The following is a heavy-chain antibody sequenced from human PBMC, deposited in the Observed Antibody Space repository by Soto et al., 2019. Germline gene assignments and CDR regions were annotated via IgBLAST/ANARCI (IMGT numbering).Heavy chain of an antibody. J-gene: IGHJ4*02. Sequence: SESLSLTCAVYGGSFSGYYWSWIRQPPGKGLEWIGEINHSGSTNYNPSLKSRVTISVDTSKNQFSLKLSSVTAADTAVYYCASQYYDFWSGYYWAPAFDYWGQGTLVTVSS. CDR1: GGSFSGYY. CDR3: ASQYYDFWSGYYWAPAFDY. D-gene: IGHD3-3*01. V-gene: IGHV4-34*01. CDR2: INHSGST.